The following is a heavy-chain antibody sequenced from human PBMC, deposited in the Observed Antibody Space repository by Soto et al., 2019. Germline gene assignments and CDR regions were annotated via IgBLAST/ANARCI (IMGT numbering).Heavy chain of an antibody. D-gene: IGHD6-19*01. CDR2: TYYRSNWRH. J-gene: IGHJ4*02. CDR3: ARGVAGSGFDL. CDR1: GDSVSSNTAA. Sequence: SQTLSLTRAISGDSVSSNTAAWHWIRSSPSRGLEWLGRTYYRSNWRHDYAVSVKSRITVNPDTSKNHFSLQLNSVTPDDTAVYYCARGVAGSGFDLWGQGTLVTVSS. V-gene: IGHV6-1*01.